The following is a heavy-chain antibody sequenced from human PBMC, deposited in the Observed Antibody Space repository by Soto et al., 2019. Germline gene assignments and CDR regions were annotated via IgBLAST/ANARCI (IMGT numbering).Heavy chain of an antibody. D-gene: IGHD1-26*01. CDR2: IIPTFATP. CDR1: GGTFSSHG. Sequence: QVQLVQSGTVVQRRGSSVKVSCQASGGTFSSHGMAWVRQAPGQGLEWMGGIIPTFATPTYAPKFQGRVTITADKSTNTAYMELSSLSSEETGVYYCASERSAQYFDFWGQGTLITVSS. CDR3: ASERSAQYFDF. J-gene: IGHJ4*02. V-gene: IGHV1-69*06.